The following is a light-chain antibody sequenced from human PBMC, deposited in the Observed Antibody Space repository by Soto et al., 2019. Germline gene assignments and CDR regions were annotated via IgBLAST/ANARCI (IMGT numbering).Light chain of an antibody. J-gene: IGKJ2*01. CDR2: GAS. V-gene: IGKV3-20*01. CDR3: QQYGRT. Sequence: EIVLTQSPGTLSLSPGERATLSCRASQSFSSNYLAWYQQKPGQAPRLLIYGASSRATGIPDRFSGSGSGTDLTLTISRLEPEDFAVYYCQQYGRTFGQGTKLEIK. CDR1: QSFSSNY.